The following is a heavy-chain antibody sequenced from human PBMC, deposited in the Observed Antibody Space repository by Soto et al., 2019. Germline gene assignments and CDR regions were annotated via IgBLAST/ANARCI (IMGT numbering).Heavy chain of an antibody. J-gene: IGHJ4*02. V-gene: IGHV3-23*01. D-gene: IGHD3-9*01. CDR1: GFTLSSYA. Sequence: GGSLRLSCAASGFTLSSYAMTWVRQAPGKGLEWVSGISAYGGSTYHAGPVKGRFTISRDNSKNTLYLQMNSLRAEDTAVYYCAKAPILTGYYQFDYWGQGTLVTVSS. CDR3: AKAPILTGYYQFDY. CDR2: ISAYGGST.